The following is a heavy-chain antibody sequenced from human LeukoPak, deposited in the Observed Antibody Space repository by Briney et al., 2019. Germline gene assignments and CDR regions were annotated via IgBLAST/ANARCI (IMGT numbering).Heavy chain of an antibody. CDR3: ARGRHIRSYHYFDY. CDR1: GFNFRRYN. J-gene: IGHJ4*02. Sequence: GGSLRLSCITSGFNFRRYNMAWVRQAPGKGLEWLATFAWDESAIEYTDSVRGRFTISRDNAKNSVHLQMTGLRAEDTAVYYCARGRHIRSYHYFDYWGQGTLVTVSS. D-gene: IGHD1-26*01. V-gene: IGHV3-7*01. CDR2: FAWDESAI.